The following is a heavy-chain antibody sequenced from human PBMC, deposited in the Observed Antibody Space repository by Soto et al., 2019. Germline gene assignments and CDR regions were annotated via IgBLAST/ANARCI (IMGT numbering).Heavy chain of an antibody. Sequence: EVQLLESGGGLVQPGGSLRLSCAASGFTFSSYAMSWVRQAPGKGLEWVSIIGGGGGARYYPESVKGRLTISRDNSRDTLYLEMNSLRDEDPAVYYCARVRFGELVWGQGTLVTVSS. J-gene: IGHJ4*02. D-gene: IGHD3-10*01. CDR2: IGGGGGAR. CDR1: GFTFSSYA. CDR3: ARVRFGELV. V-gene: IGHV3-23*01.